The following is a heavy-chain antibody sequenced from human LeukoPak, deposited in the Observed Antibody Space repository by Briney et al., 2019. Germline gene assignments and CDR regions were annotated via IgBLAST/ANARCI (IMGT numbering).Heavy chain of an antibody. CDR2: IYYSGST. CDR1: GGSITSYY. CDR3: ARDEDTAMVTRFDP. D-gene: IGHD5-18*01. Sequence: PSETLSLTCTVSGGSITSYYWSWIRQPPGKGLEWIGYIYYSGSTNYNPSLKSRVTISVDTSKNQFSLKLSSVTAADTAVYYCARDEDTAMVTRFDPWGQGTLVTVSS. J-gene: IGHJ5*02. V-gene: IGHV4-59*01.